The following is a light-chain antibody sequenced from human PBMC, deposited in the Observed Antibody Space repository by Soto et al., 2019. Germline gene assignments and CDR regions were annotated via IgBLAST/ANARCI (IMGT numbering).Light chain of an antibody. V-gene: IGKV3-11*01. Sequence: EIVLTQSPATLSLSPGERATLSCKASQSVSSFLAWYQQKPGQAPRLLIYDVSSRATGSPTRFSGSGSGTAFTLTISSLEPEDFAVYYCQQRINWPLTFGGGTKVEIK. J-gene: IGKJ4*01. CDR1: QSVSSF. CDR2: DVS. CDR3: QQRINWPLT.